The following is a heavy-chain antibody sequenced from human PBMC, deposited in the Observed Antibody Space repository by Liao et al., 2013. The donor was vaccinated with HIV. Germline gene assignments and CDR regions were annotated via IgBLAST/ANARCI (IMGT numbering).Heavy chain of an antibody. CDR2: IYINGST. CDR1: GGSINSGFDY. D-gene: IGHD2-2*02. CDR3: ARDGIVVLPAAIYYYMDV. J-gene: IGHJ6*03. Sequence: QVQLQESGPRLVKPSQTLSLTCTVSGGSINSGFDYWSWIRQPAGKGLEWIGRIYINGSTNYNPSLKSRVTISVDRSKNQFSLKLRSVTAADTAVYYCARDGIVVLPAAIYYYMDVWGKGTTVTVSS. V-gene: IGHV4-61*02.